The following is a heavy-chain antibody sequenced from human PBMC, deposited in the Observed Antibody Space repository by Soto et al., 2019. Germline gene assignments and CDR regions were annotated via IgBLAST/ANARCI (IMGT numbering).Heavy chain of an antibody. V-gene: IGHV3-23*01. CDR3: ASYSSGWNSWFDP. J-gene: IGHJ5*02. CDR2: ISGSGGSS. D-gene: IGHD6-19*01. Sequence: EVQLLESGGGLVQPGGSLRLSCAASGFTFSSYVMSWVRQAPGKGLEWVSAISGSGGSSYYADSVKGRFTISRDNSKNLLYLQMNSLRVDDTAVDFCASYSSGWNSWFDPWGQGTLVTVSS. CDR1: GFTFSSYV.